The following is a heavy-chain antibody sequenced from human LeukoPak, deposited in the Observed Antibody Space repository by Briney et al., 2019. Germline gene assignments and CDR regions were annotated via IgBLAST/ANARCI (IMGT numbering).Heavy chain of an antibody. D-gene: IGHD1-26*01. CDR3: AICGSRCDY. CDR1: GGSFSGYY. J-gene: IGHJ4*02. CDR2: INHSGSN. V-gene: IGHV4-34*01. Sequence: PSETLSLTCAVYGGSFSGYYWSWIRQPPGKGLEWIGEINHSGSNNYNPSLKSRVTISVDTSKNQFSLKLSSVTAADTAVYYCAICGSRCDYWGQGTLVTVSS.